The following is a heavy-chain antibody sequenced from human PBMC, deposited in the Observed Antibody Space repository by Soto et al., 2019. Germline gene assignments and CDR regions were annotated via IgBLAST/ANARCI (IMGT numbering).Heavy chain of an antibody. J-gene: IGHJ6*02. CDR2: IIPLHNTS. CDR1: GGAFTNYA. V-gene: IGHV1-69*06. Sequence: QVQLLQSGAEVKKPGSSVKVSCKVSGGAFTNYALNWVRHGPGQGPEWLGGIIPLHNTSNYSLKFLGRVTVTADISSTTVYMELNSLTSDDTATYYCASWSNWNPLYYDGLDVWGQGTTVTVSS. D-gene: IGHD1-20*01. CDR3: ASWSNWNPLYYDGLDV.